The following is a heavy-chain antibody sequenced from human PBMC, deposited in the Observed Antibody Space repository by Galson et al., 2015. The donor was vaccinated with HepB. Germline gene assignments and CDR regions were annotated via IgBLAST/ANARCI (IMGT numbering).Heavy chain of an antibody. CDR3: AIAKSSGWYEVSPDPEGAFDY. J-gene: IGHJ4*02. CDR1: GFSFSNYG. D-gene: IGHD6-19*01. CDR2: ISATTGRT. V-gene: IGHV3-23*01. Sequence: LRLSCAASGFSFSNYGMSWVRQAPGKGLEWVSGISATTGRTYYAASVHGRFNISRDNSKDTLYLQLDSLRAEDTAIYYCAIAKSSGWYEVSPDPEGAFDYWGQGTLVTVSS.